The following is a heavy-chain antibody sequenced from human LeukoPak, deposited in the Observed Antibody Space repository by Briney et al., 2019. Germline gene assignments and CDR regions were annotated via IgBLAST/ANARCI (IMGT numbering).Heavy chain of an antibody. V-gene: IGHV3-23*01. CDR3: ARGSHGEHDS. CDR1: GGSISSSSYY. CDR2: IDRSGGST. J-gene: IGHJ5*01. Sequence: PSETLSLTCTVSGGSISSSSYYWGWIRQPPGKGLEWVAAIDRSGGSTFYADSVKGRFTISKDNSKNTLYLQINSLRVDDTAIYYCARGSHGEHDSWGQGTLVTVSS. D-gene: IGHD4-17*01.